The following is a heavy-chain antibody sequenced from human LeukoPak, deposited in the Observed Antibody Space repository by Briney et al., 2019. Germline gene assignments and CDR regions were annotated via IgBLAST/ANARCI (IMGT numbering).Heavy chain of an antibody. V-gene: IGHV4-30-2*01. D-gene: IGHD1-1*01. Sequence: SETLSLTCTVSGGSISSGGYYWSWIRQPPGKGLEWIGYIYHSGSTYYNPSLKSRVTISVDRSKNQFSLKLSSVTAADTAVYYCARLERRDYYYMDVWGKGTTVTVSS. CDR3: ARLERRDYYYMDV. J-gene: IGHJ6*03. CDR1: GGSISSGGYY. CDR2: IYHSGST.